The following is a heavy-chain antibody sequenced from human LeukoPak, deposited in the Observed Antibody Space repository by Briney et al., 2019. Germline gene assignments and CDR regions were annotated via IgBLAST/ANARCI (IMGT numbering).Heavy chain of an antibody. Sequence: SVKGSCKASGGNFKSFVFSWVRQVPGQGPEWLGGIMSLFGKAHYAQKFQDRVTFPADESTNTVYMEVRSLTYEDTAVYFCARESRPGTWPSDYWGQGTLVTVSS. V-gene: IGHV1-69*13. CDR1: GGNFKSFV. CDR2: IMSLFGKA. CDR3: ARESRPGTWPSDY. J-gene: IGHJ4*02. D-gene: IGHD6-13*01.